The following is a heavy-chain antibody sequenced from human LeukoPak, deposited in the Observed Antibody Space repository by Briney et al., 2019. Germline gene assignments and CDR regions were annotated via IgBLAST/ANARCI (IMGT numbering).Heavy chain of an antibody. CDR2: INPSGGST. D-gene: IGHD3-22*01. V-gene: IGHV1-46*01. CDR3: ARAWYYYDSSGYSTYYYMDV. CDR1: GYTFTSYY. Sequence: ASVKVSCKASGYTFTSYYMHWVRQAPGQGLEWMGIINPSGGSTSYAQKFQGRVTMTRDTSTSTVYMELSSLRSEDTAVYYCARAWYYYDSSGYSTYYYMDVWGKGTTVTVSS. J-gene: IGHJ6*03.